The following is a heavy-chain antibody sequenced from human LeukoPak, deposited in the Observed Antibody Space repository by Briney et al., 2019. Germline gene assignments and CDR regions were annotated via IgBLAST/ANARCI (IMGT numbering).Heavy chain of an antibody. D-gene: IGHD2-2*01. CDR3: ARNLGNDCSSTSCVG. Sequence: GGSLRLSCAASGFTFSSYSMNWVRQAPGKGLEWVSSISSSSSYIYYADSVKGRFTISRDNAKNSLYLQMNSLRAEDTAVYYCARNLGNDCSSTSCVGWGQGTLVTVSS. CDR2: ISSSSSYI. J-gene: IGHJ4*02. V-gene: IGHV3-21*01. CDR1: GFTFSSYS.